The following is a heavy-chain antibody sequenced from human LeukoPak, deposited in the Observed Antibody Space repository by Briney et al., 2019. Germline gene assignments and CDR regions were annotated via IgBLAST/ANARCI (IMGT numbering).Heavy chain of an antibody. CDR1: GFTFSSYG. J-gene: IGHJ4*02. D-gene: IGHD3-22*01. V-gene: IGHV3-33*01. Sequence: AGGSLRLSCAASGFTFSSYGMHWVRQAPGKGLEWVAVIWYDGSNKYYAGSVKGRFTISRDNSKKLLFLQMNSLRAEDTAVYYCARAAYDSSGYLTLWGQGTLVTVSS. CDR3: ARAAYDSSGYLTL. CDR2: IWYDGSNK.